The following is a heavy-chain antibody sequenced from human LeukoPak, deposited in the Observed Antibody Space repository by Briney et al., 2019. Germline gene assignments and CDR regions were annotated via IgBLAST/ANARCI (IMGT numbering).Heavy chain of an antibody. CDR1: GFTFSSYG. CDR3: ARDLSSHDSSGYYYIPFDY. CDR2: IWYDGSNK. J-gene: IGHJ4*02. D-gene: IGHD3-22*01. Sequence: GGSLKLSCAASGFTFSSYGMHWVRQAPGKGLEWVAVIWYDGSNKYYADSVKGRFTISRDNSKNTLYLQMNSLRAEDTAVYYCARDLSSHDSSGYYYIPFDYWGQGTLVTVSS. V-gene: IGHV3-33*01.